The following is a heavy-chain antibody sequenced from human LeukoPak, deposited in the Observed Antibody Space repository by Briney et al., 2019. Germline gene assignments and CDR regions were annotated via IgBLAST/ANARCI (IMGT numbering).Heavy chain of an antibody. D-gene: IGHD5-12*01. Sequence: ASVKVSCKASGYTFTSYGINWVRQATGQGLEWMGWMNPNSGNTGYAQKFQGRVTMTRNTSISTAYMELSSLRSEDTAVYYCARGVYSGYYMAFYYYYYGMDVWGQGTTVTVSS. V-gene: IGHV1-8*02. CDR2: MNPNSGNT. CDR3: ARGVYSGYYMAFYYYYYGMDV. J-gene: IGHJ6*02. CDR1: GYTFTSYG.